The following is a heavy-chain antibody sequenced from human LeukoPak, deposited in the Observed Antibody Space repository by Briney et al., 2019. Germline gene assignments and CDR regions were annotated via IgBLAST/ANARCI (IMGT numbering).Heavy chain of an antibody. Sequence: GASVKVSCKASGYTFTDYYIHWVRQAPGQGLEWMGWINANSGVTNSAQKVQGRVTVTRDTSISTAYMEVRRLKSGDTAVYYCARDSHFDRNGYFSYYDFGMDVWGKGTRVTVSS. D-gene: IGHD3-22*01. V-gene: IGHV1-2*02. CDR2: INANSGVT. J-gene: IGHJ6*04. CDR1: GYTFTDYY. CDR3: ARDSHFDRNGYFSYYDFGMDV.